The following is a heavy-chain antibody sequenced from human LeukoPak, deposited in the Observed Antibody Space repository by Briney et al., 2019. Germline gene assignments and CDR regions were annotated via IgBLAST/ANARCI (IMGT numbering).Heavy chain of an antibody. Sequence: PGGSLRLSCAASGFTFSSYGMHWVRQAPGKGLEWVSIIRNDGTNKYYADFVKGRFTVSRDNSKNTLYLQMNSLRVEDTAVYYCAKDLDTASDYWGQGTLVTVSS. J-gene: IGHJ4*02. CDR3: AKDLDTASDY. D-gene: IGHD5-18*01. V-gene: IGHV3-30*02. CDR1: GFTFSSYG. CDR2: IRNDGTNK.